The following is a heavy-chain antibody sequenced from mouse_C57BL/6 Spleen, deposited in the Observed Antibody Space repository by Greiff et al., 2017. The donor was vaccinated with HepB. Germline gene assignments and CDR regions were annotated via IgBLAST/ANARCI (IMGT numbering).Heavy chain of an antibody. CDR2: ISSGSSTI. Sequence: EVHLVESGGGLVKPGGSLKLSCAASGFTFSDYGMHWVRQAPEKGLEWVAYISSGSSTIYYADTVKGRFTISRDNAKNTLFLQMTSLRSEDTAMYYCARSSGSSYLYAMDYWGQGTSVTVSS. V-gene: IGHV5-17*01. J-gene: IGHJ4*01. CDR1: GFTFSDYG. D-gene: IGHD1-1*01. CDR3: ARSSGSSYLYAMDY.